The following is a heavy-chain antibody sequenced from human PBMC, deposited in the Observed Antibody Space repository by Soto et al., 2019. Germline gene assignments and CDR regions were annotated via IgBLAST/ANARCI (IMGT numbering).Heavy chain of an antibody. D-gene: IGHD2-2*01. Sequence: GGSLRLSCAASGFTFSNAWMSWVRQAPGKGLEWVGRIKSKTDGGTTDYAAPVKGRFTISRDDSKNTLYLQMNSLKTEDTAVYYCTTVFSPDYCSSTSCYEPVDYWGQGTLVTVSS. CDR2: IKSKTDGGTT. V-gene: IGHV3-15*01. J-gene: IGHJ4*02. CDR3: TTVFSPDYCSSTSCYEPVDY. CDR1: GFTFSNAW.